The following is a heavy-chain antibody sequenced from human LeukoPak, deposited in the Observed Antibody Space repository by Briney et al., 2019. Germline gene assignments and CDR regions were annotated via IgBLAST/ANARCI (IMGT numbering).Heavy chain of an antibody. D-gene: IGHD2-15*01. CDR3: ARVCSGGSCYYDY. V-gene: IGHV1-69*13. J-gene: IGHJ4*02. Sequence: ASVKVSCKASGYTFTSYGISWVRQAPGQGLEWMGGIIPIFGTANYAQKFQGRVTITADESTSTAYMELSSLRSEDTAVYYCARVCSGGSCYYDYWGQGTLVTVSS. CDR1: GYTFTSYG. CDR2: IIPIFGTA.